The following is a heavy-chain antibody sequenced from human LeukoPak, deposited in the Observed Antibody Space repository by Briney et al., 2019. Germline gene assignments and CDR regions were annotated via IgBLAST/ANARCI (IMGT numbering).Heavy chain of an antibody. CDR2: ISHSGST. Sequence: PSETLSLTCAVYGGSFSGYYWSWTRQPPGKGLEWIGEISHSGSTNYNPSLKSRVTISVDTSKNQFSLKLSSVTAADTAVYYCARRIVGARLSRLDYWGQGTLVTVSS. D-gene: IGHD1-26*01. CDR1: GGSFSGYY. CDR3: ARRIVGARLSRLDY. V-gene: IGHV4-34*01. J-gene: IGHJ4*02.